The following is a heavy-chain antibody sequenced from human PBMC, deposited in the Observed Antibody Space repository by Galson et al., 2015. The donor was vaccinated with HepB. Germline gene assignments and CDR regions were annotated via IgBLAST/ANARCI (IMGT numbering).Heavy chain of an antibody. D-gene: IGHD2-2*01. CDR2: ISYDGSNK. Sequence: SLRLSCAASGFTFSSYAMHWVRQAPGKGLEWVAVISYDGSNKYYADSVKGRFTISRDNSKNTLYLQMNSLRAEDTAVYYCARDSRRPAIVVVPNWFDPWGQGTLVTVSS. J-gene: IGHJ5*02. V-gene: IGHV3-30-3*01. CDR3: ARDSRRPAIVVVPNWFDP. CDR1: GFTFSSYA.